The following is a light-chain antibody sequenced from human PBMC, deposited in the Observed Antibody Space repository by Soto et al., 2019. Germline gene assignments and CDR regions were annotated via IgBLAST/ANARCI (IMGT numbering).Light chain of an antibody. J-gene: IGKJ4*01. CDR3: MQALQTLLT. CDR1: QSLLHSNGYNY. V-gene: IGKV2-28*01. CDR2: LGS. Sequence: DIVMTQSPLSLPVTPGEPASISCRSSQSLLHSNGYNYLDWYLQKPGQSPQLLIYLGSNRASGVPDRFSGSGSGTDLTLKTSRVEPEDVGVYYCMQALQTLLTFGGGTKVEIK.